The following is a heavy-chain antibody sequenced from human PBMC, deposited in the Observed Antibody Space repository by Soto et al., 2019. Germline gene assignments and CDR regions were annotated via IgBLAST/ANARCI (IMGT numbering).Heavy chain of an antibody. D-gene: IGHD3-3*01. J-gene: IGHJ4*02. CDR1: GFAFSSYA. V-gene: IGHV3-30*04. CDR2: ISYDGRNK. Sequence: SGGSLRLSCAASGFAFSSYAMHGVRQAPGKGLEWVAVISYDGRNKYYADSVKGRFTISRDNSKNTLYLQMNSLRAEDTAVYYCAREIERLLGYWGQGTLVTVSS. CDR3: AREIERLLGY.